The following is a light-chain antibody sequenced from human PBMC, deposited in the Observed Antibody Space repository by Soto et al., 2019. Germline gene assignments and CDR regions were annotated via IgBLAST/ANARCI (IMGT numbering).Light chain of an antibody. CDR1: SSDVGGYKY. CDR2: EVS. Sequence: QSALTQPASVSGSPGQSITISCTGTSSDVGGYKYVSWYQQHPDKAPKLIMFEVSNRPSGISSRSSGSKSGNTASLTISGLQAEDEADYYCASYTSRSTSVIFGRGTKLTVL. J-gene: IGLJ2*01. CDR3: ASYTSRSTSVI. V-gene: IGLV2-14*01.